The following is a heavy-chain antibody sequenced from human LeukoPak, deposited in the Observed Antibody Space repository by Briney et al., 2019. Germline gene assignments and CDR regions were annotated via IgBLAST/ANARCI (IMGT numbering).Heavy chain of an antibody. CDR2: ISGSSSAI. CDR3: VRDRTLGVRDGFVLA. CDR1: GFTFSAYN. J-gene: IGHJ5*02. V-gene: IGHV3-48*01. D-gene: IGHD5-24*01. Sequence: PGGSLRLSCAASGFTFSAYNMIWVRQAPGKGLEWLSYISGSSSAIYYADSVQGRFTISRDNAKNSLSLQMSSPRVEDTAVYYCVRDRTLGVRDGFVLAWGQGTLVTVSS.